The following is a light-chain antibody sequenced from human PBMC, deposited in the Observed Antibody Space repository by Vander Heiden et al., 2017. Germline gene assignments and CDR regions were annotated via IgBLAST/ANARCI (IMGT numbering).Light chain of an antibody. J-gene: IGKJ3*01. Sequence: DIQMTQSPSSLSASVGDTVTITCRASQSIDNFLNWYQHQPGKAPTFLISRASNLDGGVPSRFSGSGSGTDFTLTIASLQPEDFAIYSCHQGYSSPFTFGPGTKVDAK. V-gene: IGKV1-39*01. CDR2: RAS. CDR1: QSIDNF. CDR3: HQGYSSPFT.